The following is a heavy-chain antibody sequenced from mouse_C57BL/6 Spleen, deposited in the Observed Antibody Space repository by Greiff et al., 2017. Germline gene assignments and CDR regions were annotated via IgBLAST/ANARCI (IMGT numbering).Heavy chain of an antibody. Sequence: VQLQQSGPELVKPGASVKISCKASGYSFTGYYMTWVKQSPEQSLEWIGEINPRTGGTTYNQKFKAKATLTVDPSSSTAYMQRKSLTSEDSAVYYCARRDYCGSSYLYFDVWGTGTTVTVSS. J-gene: IGHJ1*03. CDR3: ARRDYCGSSYLYFDV. CDR1: GYSFTGYY. CDR2: INPRTGGT. D-gene: IGHD1-1*01. V-gene: IGHV1-42*01.